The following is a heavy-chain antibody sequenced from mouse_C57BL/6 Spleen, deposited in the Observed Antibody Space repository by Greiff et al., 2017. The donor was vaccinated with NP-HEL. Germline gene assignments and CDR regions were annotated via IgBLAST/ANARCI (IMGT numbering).Heavy chain of an antibody. CDR1: GYTFTDYE. CDR3: TRSALATFAY. V-gene: IGHV1-15*01. Sequence: QVQLKQSGAELVRPGASVTLSCKASGYTFTDYEMHWVKQTPVHGLEWIGAIDPETGGTAYNQKFKGKAILTADKSSSTAYMELRSLTSEVSAVYYCTRSALATFAYWGQGTLVTVSA. D-gene: IGHD3-1*01. CDR2: IDPETGGT. J-gene: IGHJ3*01.